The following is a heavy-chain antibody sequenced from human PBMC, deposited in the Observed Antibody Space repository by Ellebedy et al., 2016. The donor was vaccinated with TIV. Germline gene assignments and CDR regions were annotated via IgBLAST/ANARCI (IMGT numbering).Heavy chain of an antibody. CDR1: GYTFTNYA. D-gene: IGHD2-21*02. CDR3: TTGVTMGENRFFDS. V-gene: IGHV1-8*01. J-gene: IGHJ5*01. Sequence: AASVKVSCKASGYTFTNYAIHWVRQASGQGLEWMGWMKPKTNNTDYAQKFQGRVTMTRNTPIKTAYLALTSLKFDDTAVYFCTTGVTMGENRFFDSWGQGTLVIVSS. CDR2: MKPKTNNT.